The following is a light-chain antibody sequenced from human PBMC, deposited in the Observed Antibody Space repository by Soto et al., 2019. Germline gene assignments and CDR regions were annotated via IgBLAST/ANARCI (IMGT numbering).Light chain of an antibody. CDR1: ASNIGAGYE. J-gene: IGLJ1*01. CDR3: GAWDDSLNVYV. Sequence: QSVLTQPPSVSGAPGQRVTISCTGNASNIGAGYEVHWYQQPPGKAPKLLISGHNIRPSGVPDRSFGSKSGTSASLAINGLQAEDEADYYCGAWDDSLNVYVFGSGTKVTVL. V-gene: IGLV1-40*01. CDR2: GHN.